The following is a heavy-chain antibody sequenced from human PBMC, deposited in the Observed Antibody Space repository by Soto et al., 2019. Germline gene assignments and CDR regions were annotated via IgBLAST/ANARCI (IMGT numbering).Heavy chain of an antibody. Sequence: GGSLRLSCAASGFTFSSYGMHWVRQAPGKGLEWVAVIWYDGSNKYYADSVKGRFTISRDNSKNTLYLQMNILRAEDTAVYDCARDFWEGYDGSGSSYDYWGQGTLVTVSS. CDR1: GFTFSSYG. CDR2: IWYDGSNK. V-gene: IGHV3-33*01. J-gene: IGHJ4*02. D-gene: IGHD3-10*01. CDR3: ARDFWEGYDGSGSSYDY.